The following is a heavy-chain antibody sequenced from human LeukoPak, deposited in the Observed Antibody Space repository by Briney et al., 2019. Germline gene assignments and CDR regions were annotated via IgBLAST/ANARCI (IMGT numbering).Heavy chain of an antibody. CDR1: GGSISSSSYY. V-gene: IGHV4-39*07. CDR3: ARMRGWLGKGGWFQH. Sequence: PSETLSLTCTVSGGSISSSSYYWGWIRQPPGKGLEWIGSIYYSGSTYYNPSLKSRVTISVDTSKNQFSLKLSSVTAADTAVYYCARMRGWLGKGGWFQHWGQGTLVTVSS. CDR2: IYYSGST. J-gene: IGHJ1*01. D-gene: IGHD6-19*01.